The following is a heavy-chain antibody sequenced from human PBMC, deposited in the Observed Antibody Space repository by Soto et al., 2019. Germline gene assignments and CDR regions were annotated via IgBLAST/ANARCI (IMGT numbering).Heavy chain of an antibody. V-gene: IGHV1-2*02. CDR2: INPNSGGT. Sequence: QVQLVQSGAEVKKPGASVKVSCKASGYTFTGYYMHWVRQAPGQGLEWMGWINPNSGGTNYAQKFQGRVTMTRDTSISTDYMELSRLRSDDTAGYYCARDVPIAAAGTGWFDPWGQGTLVTVSS. CDR1: GYTFTGYY. CDR3: ARDVPIAAAGTGWFDP. D-gene: IGHD6-13*01. J-gene: IGHJ5*02.